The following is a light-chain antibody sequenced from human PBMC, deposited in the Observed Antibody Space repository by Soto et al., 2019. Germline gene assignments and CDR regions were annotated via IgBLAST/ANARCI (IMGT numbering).Light chain of an antibody. V-gene: IGKV3-20*01. Sequence: EIVLTQSPGTLSLSPGEGATLSCRASQSVSSSNLAWYQQKPGQAPRLLIYATSSRATGIPDRFSGSGSGTEFTLTISSLQSEDFAVYYCQQYNNWPPYTFGQGTKLEIK. CDR3: QQYNNWPPYT. J-gene: IGKJ2*01. CDR2: ATS. CDR1: QSVSSSN.